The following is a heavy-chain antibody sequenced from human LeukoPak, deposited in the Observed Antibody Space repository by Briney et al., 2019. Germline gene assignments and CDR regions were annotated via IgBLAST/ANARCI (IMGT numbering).Heavy chain of an antibody. CDR3: ARAAYCGGDCYPTFSDY. Sequence: GASVKVSCKASGYTFTSYDINWVRQATGQGLELMGWMNPNSGNTGYAQKFQGRVTMTRNTSISTAYMELSSLRSEDTAVYYCARAAYCGGDCYPTFSDYWGQGTLVTVSS. V-gene: IGHV1-8*01. CDR2: MNPNSGNT. J-gene: IGHJ4*02. CDR1: GYTFTSYD. D-gene: IGHD2-21*02.